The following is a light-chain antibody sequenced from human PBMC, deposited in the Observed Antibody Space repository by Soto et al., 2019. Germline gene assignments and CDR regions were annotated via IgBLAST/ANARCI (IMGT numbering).Light chain of an antibody. Sequence: EIVLTQSPGTLSLSPGERAILSCRASQSVSSSYLAWYQQKPGQAPRLLIYGASSRATGIPDRFSGSGSGTDFKLTLSRLEPADFAVYYCQQYGSSSWTFGHGTQVEMK. CDR2: GAS. CDR1: QSVSSSY. J-gene: IGKJ1*01. V-gene: IGKV3-20*01. CDR3: QQYGSSSWT.